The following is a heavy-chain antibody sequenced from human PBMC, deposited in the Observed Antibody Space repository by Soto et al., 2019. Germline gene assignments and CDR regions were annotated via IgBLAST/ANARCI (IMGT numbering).Heavy chain of an antibody. CDR1: GFTFSNYA. CDR3: AKEGTSGLYYFYY. D-gene: IGHD6-19*01. Sequence: EVQLLESGGGLVQPGGSLRLSCAASGFTFSNYAMNWVSQAPGKGLEWVSTSSGSGGSPYYADSVKGRFTISRDNSKNTLYLQMNSLRAGDSAIYYCAKEGTSGLYYFYYWGQGTLVTVSS. J-gene: IGHJ4*02. V-gene: IGHV3-23*01. CDR2: SSGSGGSP.